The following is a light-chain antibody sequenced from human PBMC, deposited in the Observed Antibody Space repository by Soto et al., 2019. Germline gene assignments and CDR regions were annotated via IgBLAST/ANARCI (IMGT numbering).Light chain of an antibody. CDR2: EVT. J-gene: IGLJ2*01. CDR3: SSYAGSYNVL. Sequence: QSALTQPPSASGSPGQSVTISCTGSGSDIGAYTYVSWYQHHPGTAPKLIIYEVTKRPSGVPDRFSGSKSGNTASLTVSGLQTEDEADYYCSSYAGSYNVLFGGGTQLTVL. V-gene: IGLV2-8*01. CDR1: GSDIGAYTY.